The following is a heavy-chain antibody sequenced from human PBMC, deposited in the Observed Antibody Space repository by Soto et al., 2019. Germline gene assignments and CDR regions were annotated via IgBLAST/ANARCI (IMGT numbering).Heavy chain of an antibody. CDR3: ARAGADYGDNGGSDD. J-gene: IGHJ4*02. CDR2: IWYDGSAK. CDR1: GFTFNNYG. Sequence: QVQLVESGGGVVQPGRSLRLSCAASGFTFNNYGMHWVRQAPGKGLEWLAVIWYDGSAKFYADSVKGRFTISRDNSKNTLYLQMSSLRAEDTAMYYCARAGADYGDNGGSDDWGQGTLVTVSS. V-gene: IGHV3-33*01. D-gene: IGHD4-17*01.